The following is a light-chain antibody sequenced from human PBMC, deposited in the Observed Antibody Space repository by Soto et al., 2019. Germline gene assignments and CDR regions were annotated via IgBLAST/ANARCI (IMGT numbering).Light chain of an antibody. J-gene: IGKJ4*01. CDR2: DAS. V-gene: IGKV1-17*01. Sequence: DIQMTQSPSSLSASVGDRVSITCRANQSISRYLNWYQKKSGKAPKLLIYDASTLESGVPSRFSGSGSGTEFTLTISSLQPEDFATYYCLQHNSYPHTFGGGTKVDIK. CDR1: QSISRY. CDR3: LQHNSYPHT.